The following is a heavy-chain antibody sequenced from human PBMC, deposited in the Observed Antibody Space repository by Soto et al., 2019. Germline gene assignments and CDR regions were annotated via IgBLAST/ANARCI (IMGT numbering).Heavy chain of an antibody. CDR2: IYYSGST. CDR3: ARGPESDYDFWSGYSPRWFDP. CDR1: GGSISSYY. J-gene: IGHJ5*02. D-gene: IGHD3-3*01. V-gene: IGHV4-59*01. Sequence: ETLSLTCTVSGGSISSYYWSWIRQPPGKGLEWIGYIYYSGSTNYNPSLKSRVTISVDTSKNQFSLKLSSVTAADTAVYYCARGPESDYDFWSGYSPRWFDPWGQGTLVTVSS.